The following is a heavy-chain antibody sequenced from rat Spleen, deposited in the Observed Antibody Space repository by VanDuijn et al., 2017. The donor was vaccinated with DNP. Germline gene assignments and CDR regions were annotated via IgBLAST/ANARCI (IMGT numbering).Heavy chain of an antibody. J-gene: IGHJ2*01. CDR3: VRWDYGMYGFDY. CDR1: GFTFSDYA. D-gene: IGHD1-11*01. CDR2: IIYDGSST. Sequence: EVQLVESGGDLVQPGRSLKLSCVASGFTFSDYAMAWVRQSPKKGLEWVATIIYDGSSTYYRDSVKGRFTISRDYARSTLYLQMDSLRSEDTATYYCVRWDYGMYGFDYWGQGVMVTVSS. V-gene: IGHV5-7*01.